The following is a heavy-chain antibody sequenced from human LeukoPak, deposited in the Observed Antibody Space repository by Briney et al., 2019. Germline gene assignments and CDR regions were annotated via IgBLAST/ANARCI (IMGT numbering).Heavy chain of an antibody. CDR3: ARVDSSGWLIYGMDV. J-gene: IGHJ6*02. V-gene: IGHV3-30-3*01. CDR1: GFTFYSYA. Sequence: GGSLRLSCAASGFTFYSYAMHWVRQAPAKGLEWVADISYDGSNKFYADSVRGRFTISRDNSRNTLYLQMNSLRPEDTAVYYCARVDSSGWLIYGMDVWGQGTTVTVSS. D-gene: IGHD6-19*01. CDR2: ISYDGSNK.